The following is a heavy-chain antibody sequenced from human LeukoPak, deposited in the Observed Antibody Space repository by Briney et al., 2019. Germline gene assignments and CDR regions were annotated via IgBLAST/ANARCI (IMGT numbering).Heavy chain of an antibody. V-gene: IGHV3-30*04. CDR3: ARGDSYYYDSSDLPHAFDV. CDR1: GFTFSSYA. CDR2: ISYDGSNY. D-gene: IGHD3-22*01. J-gene: IGHJ3*01. Sequence: GSLRLSCAASGFTFSSYAMSWVRQAPGKGLEWVSLISYDGSNYYYADSVKGRFTISRDNSKNTLFLQMNSLRVEDAALYYCARGDSYYYDSSDLPHAFDVWGQGTMVTVSS.